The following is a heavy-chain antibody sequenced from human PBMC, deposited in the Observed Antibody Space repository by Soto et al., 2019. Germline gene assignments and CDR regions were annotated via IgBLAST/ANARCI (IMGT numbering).Heavy chain of an antibody. CDR3: ATPIGREHCRGGSCCSGGDH. Sequence: VQLLESGGGLVQPGGSLRLSCAASGFTFNTYAMTWVRQAPGKGLEWVSSIRASGGSTDYADSVKGRFTISRDNYKNTLYLQMNSMRPEDTAVYYCATPIGREHCRGGSCCSGGDHWGQGTLITVSS. D-gene: IGHD2-15*01. CDR1: GFTFNTYA. V-gene: IGHV3-23*01. J-gene: IGHJ4*02. CDR2: IRASGGST.